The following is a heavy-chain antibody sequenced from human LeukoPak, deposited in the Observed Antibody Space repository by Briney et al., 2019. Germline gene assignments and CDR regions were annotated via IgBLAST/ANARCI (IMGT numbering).Heavy chain of an antibody. CDR2: MNPNSGNT. Sequence: ASVKVSCKASGYTFTSYDINWVRQATGQGLDWMGWMNPNSGNTGYAQKFQGRVTMTRNTSISTAYMELSSLRSEDTAVYYCARGLRGNWNDPMDYYYYMDVWGKGTTVTVSS. CDR3: ARGLRGNWNDPMDYYYYMDV. CDR1: GYTFTSYD. D-gene: IGHD1-1*01. J-gene: IGHJ6*03. V-gene: IGHV1-8*01.